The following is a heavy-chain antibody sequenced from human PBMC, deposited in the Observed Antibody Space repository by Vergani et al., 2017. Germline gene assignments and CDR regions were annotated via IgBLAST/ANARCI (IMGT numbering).Heavy chain of an antibody. CDR2: INHSGST. D-gene: IGHD3-10*01. CDR3: ASPSRNGYYGSGSYGAFDI. J-gene: IGHJ3*02. CDR1: GGSISSSNW. V-gene: IGHV4-4*02. Sequence: QVQLQESGPGLVKPSGTLSLTCAVSGGSISSSNWWSWVSQPPGKGLEWIGEINHSGSTNYNPSLKSRVTISVDTSKNQFSLKLSSVTAADTAVYDCASPSRNGYYGSGSYGAFDIWGQGTMVTVSS.